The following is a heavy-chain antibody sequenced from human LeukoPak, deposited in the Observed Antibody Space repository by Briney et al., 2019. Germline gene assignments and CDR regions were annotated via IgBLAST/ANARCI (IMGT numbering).Heavy chain of an antibody. Sequence: GGSLRLSCAASGFTFSSYSMNWVRQAPGKGLEWVSSISSSSSYIYYADSVKGRFTISRDNAKNSLYLQMNSLRAGDTAVYYCARASIAAAGTRPGFDYWGQGTLVTVSS. D-gene: IGHD6-13*01. CDR2: ISSSSSYI. J-gene: IGHJ4*02. CDR3: ARASIAAAGTRPGFDY. CDR1: GFTFSSYS. V-gene: IGHV3-21*01.